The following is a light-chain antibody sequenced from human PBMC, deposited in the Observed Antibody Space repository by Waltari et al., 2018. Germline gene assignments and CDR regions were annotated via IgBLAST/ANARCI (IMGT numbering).Light chain of an antibody. Sequence: QSVLTQPPSVSGAPGQRVTLSSTWSSSPLRAPYDVPWDRHLPGTAPRPLSYGNNHRPSGGPDRFSGSKSGTPASLAITGLQAEDEADYYCQSYDSSLSGVVFGGGTKLTVL. CDR1: SSPLRAPYD. CDR2: GNN. CDR3: QSYDSSLSGVV. J-gene: IGLJ2*01. V-gene: IGLV1-40*01.